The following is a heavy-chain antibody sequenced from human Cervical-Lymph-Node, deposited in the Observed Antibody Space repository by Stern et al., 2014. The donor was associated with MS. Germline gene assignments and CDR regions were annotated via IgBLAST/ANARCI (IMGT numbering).Heavy chain of an antibody. CDR3: ASGAQRGATDFDY. V-gene: IGHV1-2*02. D-gene: IGHD1-26*01. CDR1: GYAFTGYY. J-gene: IGHJ4*02. Sequence: QVQLVQSGTEVKKPGASVKVSCKASGYAFTGYYKHWLRQAPGQGLEWMGYINHHTGETKYAQKFQGRLTVTRDTSSTTAYMDLRRLRVDDTAVYFCASGAQRGATDFDYWGQGTLVTVSS. CDR2: INHHTGET.